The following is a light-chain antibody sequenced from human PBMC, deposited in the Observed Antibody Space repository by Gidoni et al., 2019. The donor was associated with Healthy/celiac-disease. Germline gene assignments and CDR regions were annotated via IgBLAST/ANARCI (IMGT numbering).Light chain of an antibody. CDR1: QSISSY. J-gene: IGKJ5*01. CDR3: QQRYSTPGT. Sequence: EIEVTQSPSSLSSYVGDRVTITCRASQSISSYLNWYQQKPGKAHKLLIYAASSLQSGVPSRFSGSGSGTDFTLTISILQPGDFATSYCQQRYSTPGTFGQGTRLEIK. V-gene: IGKV1-39*01. CDR2: AAS.